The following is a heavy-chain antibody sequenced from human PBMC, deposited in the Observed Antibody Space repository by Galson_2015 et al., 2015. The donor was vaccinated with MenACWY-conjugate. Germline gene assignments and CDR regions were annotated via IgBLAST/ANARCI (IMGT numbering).Heavy chain of an antibody. D-gene: IGHD1-26*01. V-gene: IGHV5-51*01. CDR1: GYIFTTYW. J-gene: IGHJ6*02. Sequence: QSGAEVKKPGESLTISCQGSGYIFTTYWIAWVRQMPGRGLEWVGLISPGDSNTRYSPSFQGQVTISADKSISTAYLQWSSLKASDTAMYYCARHPPGGRGLDVWGQGTTVTVSS. CDR2: ISPGDSNT. CDR3: ARHPPGGRGLDV.